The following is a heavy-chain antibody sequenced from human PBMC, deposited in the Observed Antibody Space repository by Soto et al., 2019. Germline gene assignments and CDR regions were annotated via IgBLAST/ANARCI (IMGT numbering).Heavy chain of an antibody. D-gene: IGHD1-26*01. V-gene: IGHV3-48*01. J-gene: IGHJ4*02. Sequence: GGSLRLSCAASGLTFSSYNMNWVRQAPGKGLEWVSFISSSSSTIYYADSVKGRFTISRDNAENSLYLQMNSLRAEDTAVYYCARSTLGRGRYHEAHYFDYWGQGTLVTSPQ. CDR1: GLTFSSYN. CDR2: ISSSSSTI. CDR3: ARSTLGRGRYHEAHYFDY.